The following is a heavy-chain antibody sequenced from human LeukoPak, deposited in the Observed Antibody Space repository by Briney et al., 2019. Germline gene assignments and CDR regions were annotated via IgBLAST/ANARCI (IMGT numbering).Heavy chain of an antibody. CDR1: GFTVSSNY. CDR2: IYSGGST. J-gene: IGHJ4*02. CDR3: ARAQSGGYYDSSGYYPFDY. V-gene: IGHV3-66*01. Sequence: QSGGSLRLSCAASGFTVSSNYMSWVRQAPGKWLEWVSVIYSGGSTYYADSVKGRFTISRDNSKNTLYLQMNSLRAEDTAVYYCARAQSGGYYDSSGYYPFDYWGQGTLVTVSS. D-gene: IGHD3-22*01.